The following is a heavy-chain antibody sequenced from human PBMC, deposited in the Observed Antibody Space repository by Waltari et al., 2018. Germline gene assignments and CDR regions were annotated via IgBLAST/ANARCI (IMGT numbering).Heavy chain of an antibody. D-gene: IGHD1-1*01. CDR3: ATANILGIGTFDY. CDR2: INHKRGDA. V-gene: IGHV1-2*06. J-gene: IGHJ4*02. Sequence: QVKLVQSGAEVKKPGASVRVSCKASGYTFTKYYIHWVRQAPGQGLEWTGRINHKRGDANYTQPFQGRVIMTRDTSINTAYLEVTGLTSDDTAIFYCATANILGIGTFDYWGQGTLVSVPS. CDR1: GYTFTKYY.